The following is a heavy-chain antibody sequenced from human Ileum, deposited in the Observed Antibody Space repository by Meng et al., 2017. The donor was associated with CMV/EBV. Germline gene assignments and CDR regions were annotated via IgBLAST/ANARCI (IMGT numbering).Heavy chain of an antibody. CDR3: ARAGARGVPGNF. J-gene: IGHJ4*02. CDR1: GYTFTIFS. CDR2: IHYSEGT. V-gene: IGHV4-59*01. D-gene: IGHD3-10*01. Sequence: QGQLGVPGTWLEKPGATVSFPAMSFGYTFTIFSWTGCRQHPGKGLEWLGHIHYSEGTNNNPSLKHGVSSSIDTSTNQLALKKFCVTAADTAVYYCARAGARGVPGNFWGQGTLVTVSS.